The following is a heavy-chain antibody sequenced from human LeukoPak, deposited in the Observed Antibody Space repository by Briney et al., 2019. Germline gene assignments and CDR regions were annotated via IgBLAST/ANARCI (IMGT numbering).Heavy chain of an antibody. Sequence: GGSLRLSCAASGFTFSRYAMSWVRRAPGKGLEWVSALSGSGGSTYYADSVQGRFTISRYNSKNTLYLRMNSLRADDTAVDYCAKLRGSGCGYFDYWGQGALVTVSS. D-gene: IGHD3-10*01. CDR1: GFTFSRYA. CDR2: LSGSGGST. J-gene: IGHJ4*02. CDR3: AKLRGSGCGYFDY. V-gene: IGHV3-23*01.